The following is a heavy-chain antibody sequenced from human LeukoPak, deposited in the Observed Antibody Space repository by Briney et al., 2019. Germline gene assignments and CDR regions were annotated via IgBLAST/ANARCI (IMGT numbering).Heavy chain of an antibody. CDR2: ISYDGSNK. Sequence: PGGSLRLSCAASGFTFSSYAMHWVRQAPGKGLEWVAVISYDGSNKYYADSVKGRFTISRDNSKNTLYLQMNSLRAEDTAVYYCAKQWLGDIAGAFDIWGQGTMVTVSS. D-gene: IGHD6-19*01. CDR1: GFTFSSYA. V-gene: IGHV3-30*04. CDR3: AKQWLGDIAGAFDI. J-gene: IGHJ3*02.